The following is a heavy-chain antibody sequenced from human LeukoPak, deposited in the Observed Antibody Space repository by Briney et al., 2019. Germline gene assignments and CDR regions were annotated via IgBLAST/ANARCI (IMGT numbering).Heavy chain of an antibody. CDR2: IIPIFGTA. CDR3: ARDSDSRDHPHFDY. Sequence: GASVKVSCKASGGTFSNYAISWVRQAPGQGLEWMGGIIPIFGTANYAQKFRGRVTITADKSTRTAYMELSSLRSEDTAVYYCARDSDSRDHPHFDYWGQGTLVTVSS. D-gene: IGHD2-21*01. V-gene: IGHV1-69*06. CDR1: GGTFSNYA. J-gene: IGHJ4*02.